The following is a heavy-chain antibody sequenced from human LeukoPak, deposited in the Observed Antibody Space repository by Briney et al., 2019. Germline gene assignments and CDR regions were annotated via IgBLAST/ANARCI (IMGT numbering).Heavy chain of an antibody. J-gene: IGHJ4*02. CDR3: AKDLVAASGTSFDY. CDR1: GFTFSSYG. CDR2: ISGNGVNT. Sequence: GGTLRLSCAASGFTFSSYGMIWVRQAPGKGLEWVSAISGNGVNTYYTDSVKGRFTISRDNSKNTVALQMNSLRAEDTAVYYCAKDLVAASGTSFDYWGQGTLVTVSS. V-gene: IGHV3-23*01. D-gene: IGHD6-13*01.